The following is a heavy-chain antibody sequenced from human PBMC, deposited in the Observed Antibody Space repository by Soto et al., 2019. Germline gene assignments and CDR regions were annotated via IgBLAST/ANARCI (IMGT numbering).Heavy chain of an antibody. CDR2: FSGGGGGT. CDR1: GFTLSDYG. D-gene: IGHD1-1*01. V-gene: IGHV3-23*01. CDR3: VRWNGFGDH. J-gene: IGHJ4*02. Sequence: EVQLLDSGGGLVQPGGSLRLSCAVSGFTLSDYGVTWVRQAPGKGLEWVSGFSGGGGGTFYADSVKGRFTISRDDFKNTAYLQMNGLGVEDTAVYYCVRWNGFGDHWGQGTLVTVSS.